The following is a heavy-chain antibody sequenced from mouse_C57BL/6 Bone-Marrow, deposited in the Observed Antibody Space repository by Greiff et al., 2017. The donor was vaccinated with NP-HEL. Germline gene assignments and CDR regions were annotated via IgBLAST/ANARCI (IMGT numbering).Heavy chain of an antibody. CDR1: GYTFTSYW. V-gene: IGHV1-64*01. J-gene: IGHJ3*01. Sequence: QVHVKQPGAELVKPGASVKLSCKASGYTFTSYWMHWVKQRPGQGLEWIGMIHPNSGSTNYNEKFKSKATLTVDKSSSTAYMQLSSLTSEDSAVYYCARREDYDYDGGGFAYWGQGTLVTVSA. CDR3: ARREDYDYDGGGFAY. CDR2: IHPNSGST. D-gene: IGHD2-4*01.